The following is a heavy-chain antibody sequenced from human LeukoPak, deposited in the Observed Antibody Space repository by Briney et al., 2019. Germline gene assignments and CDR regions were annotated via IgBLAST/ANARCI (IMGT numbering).Heavy chain of an antibody. Sequence: GGSLRLSCSASGFTFSSYAMHWVRQAPGKGLEWVAVISYDGSNKYYADSVKGRFTISRDNSKNTLYLQMNSLRAEDTAVYYCARDGGLATFDYWGQGTLVTVSS. CDR2: ISYDGSNK. J-gene: IGHJ4*02. D-gene: IGHD2-15*01. CDR1: GFTFSSYA. CDR3: ARDGGLATFDY. V-gene: IGHV3-30-3*01.